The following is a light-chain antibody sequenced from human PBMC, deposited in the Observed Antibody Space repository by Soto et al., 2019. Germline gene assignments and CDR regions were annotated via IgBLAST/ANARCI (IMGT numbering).Light chain of an antibody. CDR3: QSYDDSLSVHYV. V-gene: IGLV1-40*01. J-gene: IGLJ1*01. Sequence: QSVLTQPPSVSGAPGQRVTISCTGSSSNIGSTYDVQWYQQLPGTAPKLLIPGNTDRPSGVPDRFSGTKSGTSASLAITGRQADDEADYYCQSYDDSLSVHYVFGTGTKLTVL. CDR1: SSNIGSTYD. CDR2: GNT.